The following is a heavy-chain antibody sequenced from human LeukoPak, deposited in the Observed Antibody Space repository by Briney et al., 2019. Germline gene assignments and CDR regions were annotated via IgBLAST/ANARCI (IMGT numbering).Heavy chain of an antibody. Sequence: GGSLRLSCAASGFTFSSYAMHWVRQAPGKGLEWVAVISYDGSNKYYADSVKGRFTISRDNSQNTLYLQMNSLRAEDTAVYYCARDYGSGAGTFDFWGQGTMVTVSS. CDR3: ARDYGSGAGTFDF. J-gene: IGHJ3*01. CDR2: ISYDGSNK. V-gene: IGHV3-30*14. D-gene: IGHD3-10*01. CDR1: GFTFSSYA.